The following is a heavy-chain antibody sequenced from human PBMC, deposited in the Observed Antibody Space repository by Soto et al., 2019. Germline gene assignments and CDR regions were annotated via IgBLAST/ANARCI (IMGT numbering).Heavy chain of an antibody. CDR3: ARVSAWQTAEGNYYFDN. Sequence: QVQLQESGPGLVKSSQTLSLTCSVSGASINSGRYCWSWIRQVPGKGLEWIGYICYTGKSYYSSSLRCRTTRLLDSAQNHFSLNLTSVTAADTAMYYCARVSAWQTAEGNYYFDNWGRGALVTVSS. D-gene: IGHD2-8*01. V-gene: IGHV4-31*03. CDR1: GASINSGRYC. J-gene: IGHJ4*02. CDR2: ICYTGKS.